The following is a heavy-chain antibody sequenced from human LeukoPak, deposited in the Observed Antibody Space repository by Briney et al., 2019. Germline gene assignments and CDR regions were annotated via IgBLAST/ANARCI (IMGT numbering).Heavy chain of an antibody. J-gene: IGHJ4*02. Sequence: GAPVKVSCKASGYTFTAKYLHWVRPAPGQGLEWMGWVNPNSGGRTYAQKFQGRVAMTSDTSISTAYMGLETLTSDDTAVYYCAPNSGYSSGWFIGWGQGTLVIVSS. D-gene: IGHD6-19*01. CDR2: VNPNSGGR. CDR1: GYTFTAKY. CDR3: APNSGYSSGWFIG. V-gene: IGHV1-2*02.